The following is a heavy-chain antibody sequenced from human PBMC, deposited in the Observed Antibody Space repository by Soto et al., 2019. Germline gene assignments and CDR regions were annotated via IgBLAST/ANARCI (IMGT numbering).Heavy chain of an antibody. Sequence: EVQLLESGGGLVQPGGSLRLSCVASGFSFSSYAMVWVRQAPGKGLEWVSVISARGGSSYFADSGKGRFTISRDKSKNLLSIEMNSLRAEHTAISVWAKRSIEYSASVDNWGHGTLVLVSS. CDR2: ISARGGSS. CDR3: AKRSIEYSASVDN. D-gene: IGHD5-12*01. V-gene: IGHV3-23*01. J-gene: IGHJ4*01. CDR1: GFSFSSYA.